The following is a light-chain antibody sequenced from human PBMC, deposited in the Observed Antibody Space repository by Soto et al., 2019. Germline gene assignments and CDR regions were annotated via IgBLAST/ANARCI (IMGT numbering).Light chain of an antibody. J-gene: IGKJ4*01. CDR2: GAS. CDR1: QSTGSN. V-gene: IGKV3-15*01. CDR3: QQNSNWPLT. Sequence: EIVMTQSPATLSVSPGERATLSCWASQSTGSNLAWYQQKPGQAPRLLIYGASTRATGIPARFSGSGSGTEFTLTITSLQSEAFAVYYCQQNSNWPLTFGGGTKVEIK.